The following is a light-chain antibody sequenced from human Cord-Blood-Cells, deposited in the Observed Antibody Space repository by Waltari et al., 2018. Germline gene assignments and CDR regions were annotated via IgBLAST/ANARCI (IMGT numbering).Light chain of an antibody. Sequence: QSLVTQPPSVSDAPRQWVTTSCSGSSFHIGNNAVYCYQPLPGKAPKLLIYYEDLLPSGVSDRFSGSKSGTSASLAISGLQSEDEADYYCAAWDDSLNGPVFGGGTKLTVL. CDR3: AAWDDSLNGPV. CDR1: SFHIGNNA. CDR2: YED. V-gene: IGLV1-36*01. J-gene: IGLJ3*02.